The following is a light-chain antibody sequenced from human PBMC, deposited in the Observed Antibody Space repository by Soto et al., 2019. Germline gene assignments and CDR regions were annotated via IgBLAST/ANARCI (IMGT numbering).Light chain of an antibody. Sequence: FQLTPSAGARVATAGEGGTSTCRASQSISSWLAWYQQKPGKAPKLLIYDASSLESGVPSRFSGSGSGTEFTLTISSLQPDDFATYYCQQHNTYPLTFGGGTKVDIK. CDR2: DAS. J-gene: IGKJ4*01. CDR3: QQHNTYPLT. CDR1: QSISSW. V-gene: IGKV1-5*01.